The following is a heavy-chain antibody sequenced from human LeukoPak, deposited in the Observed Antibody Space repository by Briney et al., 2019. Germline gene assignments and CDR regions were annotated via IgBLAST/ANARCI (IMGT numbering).Heavy chain of an antibody. J-gene: IGHJ4*02. CDR3: TRDYGDLPARVPYFDY. Sequence: GGSLRLSCVASGFIFSKYDIHWVRQAPDKGLEWVAVMSSDGSNKFYADSVKGRFTISRDNSKNTMYLEMNSLGAEDTAVYYCTRDYGDLPARVPYFDYWGQGTLVTASS. CDR2: MSSDGSNK. V-gene: IGHV3-30*03. CDR1: GFIFSKYD. D-gene: IGHD4-17*01.